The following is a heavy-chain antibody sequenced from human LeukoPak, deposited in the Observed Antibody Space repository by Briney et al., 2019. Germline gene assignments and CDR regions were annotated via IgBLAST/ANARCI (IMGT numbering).Heavy chain of an antibody. Sequence: PGGSLRLSCAASGFTFSSYEMNWVRQAPGKGLEWVSYISSSGSTIYYADSVKGRFTISRGNAKNSLYLQMNSLRAEDTAVYYCARETDYYYGSGSINWGQGTLVTVSS. D-gene: IGHD3-10*01. CDR1: GFTFSSYE. J-gene: IGHJ4*02. CDR2: ISSSGSTI. CDR3: ARETDYYYGSGSIN. V-gene: IGHV3-48*03.